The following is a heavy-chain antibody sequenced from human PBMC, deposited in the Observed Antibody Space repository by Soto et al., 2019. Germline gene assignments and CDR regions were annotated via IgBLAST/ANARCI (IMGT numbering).Heavy chain of an antibody. V-gene: IGHV3-23*01. CDR1: QFTFGGLG. CDR2: ISRDEDNT. J-gene: IGHJ4*02. CDR3: VSWMSAHFDY. Sequence: VLLLESGGGFVQPGGSVRLSCAAPQFTFGGLGLSWVRQSPGRGLAWVATISRDEDNTHYADSVNGRFTISKDRSTNTLHLHMASLRAEDTAMYYCVSWMSAHFDYWGRGTLVTVSS. D-gene: IGHD2-2*03.